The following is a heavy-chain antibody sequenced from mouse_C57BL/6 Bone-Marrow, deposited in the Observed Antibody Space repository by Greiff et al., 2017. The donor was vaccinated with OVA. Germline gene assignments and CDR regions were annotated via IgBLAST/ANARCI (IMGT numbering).Heavy chain of an antibody. D-gene: IGHD2-4*01. CDR1: GYTFTSYG. Sequence: QVHVKQSGAELARPGASVKLSCKASGYTFTSYGISWVKQRTGPGLEWIGELYPRSGDPNYNEKFKGKATLTAATSSSTAYMELRSLTSADYSVYYWARSGYDYGDYGGQGTTLTVSS. CDR3: ARSGYDYGDY. CDR2: LYPRSGDP. V-gene: IGHV1-81*01. J-gene: IGHJ2*01.